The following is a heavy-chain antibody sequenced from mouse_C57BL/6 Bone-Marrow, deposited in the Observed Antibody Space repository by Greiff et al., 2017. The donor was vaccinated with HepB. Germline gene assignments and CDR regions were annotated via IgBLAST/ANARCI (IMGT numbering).Heavy chain of an antibody. J-gene: IGHJ4*01. Sequence: VQLQQSGTVLARPGASVKMSCKTSGYTFTSYWMHWVKQRPGQGLEWIGAIYPGNSDTSYNQKFKGKAKLTAVTSASTAYMELSSLTNEDSAVYYCTRGVYYYGPYAMDYWGQGTSVTVSS. CDR3: TRGVYYYGPYAMDY. CDR1: GYTFTSYW. D-gene: IGHD1-1*01. V-gene: IGHV1-5*01. CDR2: IYPGNSDT.